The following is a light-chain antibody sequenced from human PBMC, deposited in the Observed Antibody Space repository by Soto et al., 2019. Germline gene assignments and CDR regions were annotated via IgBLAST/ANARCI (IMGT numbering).Light chain of an antibody. Sequence: QSALTQPASVSGSPGQSITMSCTGTSSDVGSYNYVSWYQQHPGKAPKLMIFEVTKRPSGVSNRFSGSKSDNTASLTISGLQPEDEADYYCSSYSSSTTGYVFGTGTKLTVL. V-gene: IGLV2-14*01. CDR2: EVT. CDR3: SSYSSSTTGYV. J-gene: IGLJ1*01. CDR1: SSDVGSYNY.